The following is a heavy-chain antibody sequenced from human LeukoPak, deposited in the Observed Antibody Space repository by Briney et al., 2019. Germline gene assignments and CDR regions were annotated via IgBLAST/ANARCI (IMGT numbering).Heavy chain of an antibody. CDR1: GFTFDEYA. J-gene: IGHJ4*02. CDR2: ISWKSGII. CDR3: ARPLRESGYFYFDY. Sequence: PGRSLRLSCAASGFTFDEYAIHWVRQAPGRGLEWVSGISWKSGIIGYADSVKGRFTISRDNAKNSLYLQMNSLRAEDTAVYYCARPLRESGYFYFDYWGQGTLVTVSS. D-gene: IGHD3-3*01. V-gene: IGHV3-9*01.